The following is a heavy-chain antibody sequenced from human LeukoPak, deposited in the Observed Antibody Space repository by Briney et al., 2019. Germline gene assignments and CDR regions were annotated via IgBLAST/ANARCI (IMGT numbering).Heavy chain of an antibody. V-gene: IGHV3-33*01. CDR2: IWYDGSNK. CDR3: ARSLSGWYGKYYYYGMDV. CDR1: GFTFSSYG. J-gene: IGHJ6*02. D-gene: IGHD6-19*01. Sequence: PGRSLRLSCAASGFTFSSYGMHWVRQAPGKGLEWVAVIWYDGSNKYYADSVKGRFTISRDNSKNTLYLQMNSLRAEDTAVYYCARSLSGWYGKYYYYGMDVWGQGTTVTVSS.